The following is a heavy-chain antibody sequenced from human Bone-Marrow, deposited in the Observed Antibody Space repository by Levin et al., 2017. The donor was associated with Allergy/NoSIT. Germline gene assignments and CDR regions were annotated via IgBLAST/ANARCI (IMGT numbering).Heavy chain of an antibody. J-gene: IGHJ4*02. V-gene: IGHV3-33*01. CDR2: IWYDGSNK. D-gene: IGHD6-13*01. Sequence: GGSLRLSCEVSGFIFMSYGMHWVRQAPGKGLEWVAVIWYDGSNKFYGESVKGRLTISRDNSKNTLYLDMNNLKTEDTAVYFCARSSSGSSWSGIDHWGQGTLVIVSS. CDR1: GFIFMSYG. CDR3: ARSSSGSSWSGIDH.